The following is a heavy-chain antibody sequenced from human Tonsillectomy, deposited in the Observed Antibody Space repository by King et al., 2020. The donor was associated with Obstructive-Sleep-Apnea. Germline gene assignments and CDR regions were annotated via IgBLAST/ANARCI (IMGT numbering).Heavy chain of an antibody. CDR1: GFTFSSYA. V-gene: IGHV3-23*04. Sequence: VQLVESGGGLVQPGGSLRLSCAASGFTFSSYAMSWVRQAPGKGLEWVSAISGSGGSTYYADSVKGRFTISRDNSKNTRYLQMNSPRAEDTAVYYCAKDQVRDSSGWYSTKLNWFDPWGQGTLVTVSS. CDR3: AKDQVRDSSGWYSTKLNWFDP. CDR2: ISGSGGST. D-gene: IGHD6-13*01. J-gene: IGHJ5*02.